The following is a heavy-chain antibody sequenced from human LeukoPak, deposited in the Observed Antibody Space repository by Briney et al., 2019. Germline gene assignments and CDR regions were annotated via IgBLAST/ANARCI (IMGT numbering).Heavy chain of an antibody. D-gene: IGHD6-13*01. CDR2: ISGSGGST. CDR3: ASIAAAVSLYGMDV. J-gene: IGHJ6*02. Sequence: GASLRLSCAASGFTFSGYAMSWVRQAPGKGLEWVSAISGSGGSTYYADSVKGRFTISRDNSKNTLYLQMNSLRAEDTAVYYCASIAAAVSLYGMDVWGQGTTVTVSS. CDR1: GFTFSGYA. V-gene: IGHV3-23*01.